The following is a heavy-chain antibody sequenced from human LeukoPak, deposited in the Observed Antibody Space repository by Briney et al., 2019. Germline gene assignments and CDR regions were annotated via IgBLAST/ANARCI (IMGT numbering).Heavy chain of an antibody. CDR3: ANTRDGYSLDAFDI. J-gene: IGHJ3*02. CDR2: IYYSGST. V-gene: IGHV4-59*08. D-gene: IGHD5-24*01. CDR1: DGSFYSYY. Sequence: SETLSLTCTVSDGSFYSYYWSWIRQPPGKGLEWIGYIYYSGSTNYNPSLKSRVTISVDTSKNQFSLKLSSVTAADTAVYYCANTRDGYSLDAFDIWGQGTMVTVSS.